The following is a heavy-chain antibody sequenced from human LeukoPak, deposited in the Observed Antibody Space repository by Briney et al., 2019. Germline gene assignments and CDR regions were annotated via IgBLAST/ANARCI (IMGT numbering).Heavy chain of an antibody. Sequence: GGSLRLSCAASGFTFSDYYMIWLRQAPGKGLEWVSYISSSGSTIYYADSVKGRFTISRDNAKNSLYLQMNSLSAEDTAVYYCARDRRFRGYSYGYRGQYYFDYWGQGTLVTVSS. V-gene: IGHV3-11*01. D-gene: IGHD5-18*01. J-gene: IGHJ4*02. CDR1: GFTFSDYY. CDR2: ISSSGSTI. CDR3: ARDRRFRGYSYGYRGQYYFDY.